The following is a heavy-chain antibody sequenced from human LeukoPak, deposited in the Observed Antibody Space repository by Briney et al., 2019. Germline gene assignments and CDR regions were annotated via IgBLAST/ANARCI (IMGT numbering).Heavy chain of an antibody. D-gene: IGHD6-19*01. Sequence: GGSLRLSCAASGFTFSSYAMHWVRQAPGKGLEWVAVISYDGSNKYYADSVKGRFTISRDNSKNTLYLQMNSLRAEDTAVYYCARDRDSSGWYDYWGQGTLVTVSS. CDR2: ISYDGSNK. J-gene: IGHJ4*02. CDR3: ARDRDSSGWYDY. V-gene: IGHV3-30-3*01. CDR1: GFTFSSYA.